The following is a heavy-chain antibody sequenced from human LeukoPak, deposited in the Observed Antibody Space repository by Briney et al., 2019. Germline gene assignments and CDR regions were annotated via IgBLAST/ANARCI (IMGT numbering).Heavy chain of an antibody. CDR2: ISAYNGNT. Sequence: ASVKVSCKASGYTFTSYDFNWVRQATGQGLEWMGWISAYNGNTNYAQKLQGRVTMTTDTSTSTAYMELRSLRSDDTAVYYCAGVGWSSSWPNDYWGQGTLVTVSS. J-gene: IGHJ4*02. D-gene: IGHD6-13*01. CDR1: GYTFTSYD. V-gene: IGHV1-18*01. CDR3: AGVGWSSSWPNDY.